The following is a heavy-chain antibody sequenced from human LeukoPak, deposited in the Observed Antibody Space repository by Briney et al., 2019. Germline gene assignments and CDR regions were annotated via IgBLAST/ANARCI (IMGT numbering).Heavy chain of an antibody. CDR1: GGSISSYY. V-gene: IGHV4-4*07. CDR3: ARDHKFGGYYYGMDV. J-gene: IGHJ6*02. CDR2: IYTSGST. Sequence: PSETLSLTCTVSGGSISSYYWRWIRQPAGKGLEWIGRIYTSGSTNYNPSLKSRVTMSVDTSKNQFSLKLSSVTAADTAVYYCARDHKFGGYYYGMDVWGQGTTVTVSS. D-gene: IGHD3-10*01.